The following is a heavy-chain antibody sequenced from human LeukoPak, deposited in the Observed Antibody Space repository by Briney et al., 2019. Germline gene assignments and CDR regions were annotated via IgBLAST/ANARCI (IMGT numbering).Heavy chain of an antibody. CDR2: IYFSGST. J-gene: IGHJ4*02. V-gene: IGHV4-59*08. CDR1: GGSISSYY. CDR3: ERHWGGKVDY. Sequence: SETLSLTCTVSGGSISSYYWSWIRQPPGKGLEWIGYIYFSGSTNYNPSLKSRVTISLDTSKNQFSLKLSSVTAADTAVYYCERHWGGKVDYWGQGTLVTVSS. D-gene: IGHD3-16*01.